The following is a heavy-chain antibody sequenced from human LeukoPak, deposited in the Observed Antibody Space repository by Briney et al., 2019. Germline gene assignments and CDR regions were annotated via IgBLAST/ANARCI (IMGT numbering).Heavy chain of an antibody. CDR3: AKALGGYSGYDPYYYYGMDV. CDR1: GFTFSSYD. D-gene: IGHD5-12*01. V-gene: IGHV3-30*18. Sequence: GGSLRLSCAASGFTFSSYDMHWVRQAPGKGLEWVAVISYDGSNKYYADSVKGRFTISRDNSKNTLYLQMNSLRAEDTAVYYCAKALGGYSGYDPYYYYGMDVWGQGTTVTVSS. CDR2: ISYDGSNK. J-gene: IGHJ6*02.